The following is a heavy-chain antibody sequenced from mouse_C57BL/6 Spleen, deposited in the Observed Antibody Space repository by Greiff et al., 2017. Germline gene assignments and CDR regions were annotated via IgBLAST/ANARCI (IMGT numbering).Heavy chain of an antibody. J-gene: IGHJ2*01. CDR2: ISYSGST. V-gene: IGHV3-8*01. CDR1: GYSITSDY. D-gene: IGHD1-1*01. Sequence: EVQLVESGPGLAKPSQPLSLPCSVTGYSITSDYWNWLRKFPGNKLAYMGYISYSGSTYYNPSIKSRISITRDTSKIQYYLQLNSVTTEDTATYYCARYRTVVDYFDYWGQGTTLTVSS. CDR3: ARYRTVVDYFDY.